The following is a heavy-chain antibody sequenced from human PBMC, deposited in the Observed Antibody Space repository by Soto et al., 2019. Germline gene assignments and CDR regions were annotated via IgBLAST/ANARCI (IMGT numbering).Heavy chain of an antibody. V-gene: IGHV5-10-1*01. CDR2: IDPSDSYT. Sequence: GESLKISCKGSGYSFTSYWISWVRQMPGKGLEWMGRIDPSDSYTNYSPSFQGHVTISADKSISTAYLQWSSLKASDTARHYCVMPIAFDAFDIWGQGTMVTV. J-gene: IGHJ3*02. CDR3: VMPIAFDAFDI. D-gene: IGHD3-3*02. CDR1: GYSFTSYW.